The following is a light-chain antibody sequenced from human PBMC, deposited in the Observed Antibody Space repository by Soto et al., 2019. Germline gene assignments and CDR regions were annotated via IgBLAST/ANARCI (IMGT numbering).Light chain of an antibody. CDR3: QQYNGYRLA. J-gene: IGKJ4*01. V-gene: IGKV1-5*03. Sequence: DIQMTQSPSSLSASVGDRVTFTCRASQSISNWLAWYQLKPGKAPKLLIYKASTLESGVPSRFSGSGSGTEFTLTISSLQADDFAIYYCQQYNGYRLAFGGGTKVEIK. CDR1: QSISNW. CDR2: KAS.